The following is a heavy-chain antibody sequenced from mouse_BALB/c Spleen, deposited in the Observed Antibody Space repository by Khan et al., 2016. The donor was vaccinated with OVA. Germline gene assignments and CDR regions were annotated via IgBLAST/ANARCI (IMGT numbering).Heavy chain of an antibody. CDR2: IYPGDGDT. Sequence: VQLQESGAELARPGASVKLSCKASGYTFTSYWMQWVKQRPGQGLEWIGAIYPGDGDTRYTQKFKGKATLTAAKSSSTAYMQLSSLASEDSAVNYCARSADGYYARFAYWGQGTLVTVSA. J-gene: IGHJ3*01. D-gene: IGHD2-3*01. V-gene: IGHV1-87*01. CDR1: GYTFTSYW. CDR3: ARSADGYYARFAY.